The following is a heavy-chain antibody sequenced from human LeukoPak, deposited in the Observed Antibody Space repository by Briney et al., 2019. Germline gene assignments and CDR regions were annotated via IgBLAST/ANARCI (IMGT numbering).Heavy chain of an antibody. CDR1: GGSISSSSYY. J-gene: IGHJ6*03. CDR3: ARRVQLWFGSYYYYYMDV. CDR2: IYYSGST. Sequence: PSETLSLTCTVSGGSISSSSYYWGWIRQPPGKGLEWIGSIYYSGSTYYNPSLKSRVTISLDTSRNQFSLKLSSVTAADTAVYYCARRVQLWFGSYYYYYMDVWGKGTTVTISS. V-gene: IGHV4-39*01. D-gene: IGHD5-18*01.